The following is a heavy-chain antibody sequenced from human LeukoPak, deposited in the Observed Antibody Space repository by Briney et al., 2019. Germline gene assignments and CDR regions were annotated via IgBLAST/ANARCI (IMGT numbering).Heavy chain of an antibody. CDR3: ARGNYFDY. CDR1: GGSISSGDYY. CDR2: IYYSGST. J-gene: IGHJ4*02. V-gene: IGHV4-30-4*08. Sequence: PSQTLSLTCTVSGGSISSGDYYWSWIRQPPGKGLEWTVNIYYSGSTYYNPALNSRVTISVDTSKNQFSLKLSSVTAADTAVYYCARGNYFDYWGQGTLVTVSS.